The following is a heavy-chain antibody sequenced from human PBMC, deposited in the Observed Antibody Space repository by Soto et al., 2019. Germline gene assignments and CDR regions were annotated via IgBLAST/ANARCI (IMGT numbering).Heavy chain of an antibody. CDR1: GYTFTRYG. D-gene: IGHD6-13*01. Sequence: GASVKVSCKASGYTFTRYGISWVRQAPGQGLEWMGWISARNGNTYYAEKFQGRVIMTTDTSTSTAYMDLRSLRSDDTAVYYCVRGKSDIAAAGSAFDLWGQGTMVTVS. CDR3: VRGKSDIAAAGSAFDL. CDR2: ISARNGNT. V-gene: IGHV1-18*01. J-gene: IGHJ3*01.